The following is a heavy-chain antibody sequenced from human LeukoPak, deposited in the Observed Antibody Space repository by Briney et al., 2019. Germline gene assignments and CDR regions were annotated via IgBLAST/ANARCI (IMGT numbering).Heavy chain of an antibody. V-gene: IGHV3-66*02. J-gene: IGHJ3*02. CDR1: GFTVSSNY. Sequence: PGGSLRLSCAASGFTVSSNYVSWVRQAPGKGLEWVSVIYSGGSTYYADSVKGRFTISRDNSKNTLYLQMNSLRAEDTAVYYCARGWSTDSSGYAHLDAFDIWGQGTMVTVSS. CDR2: IYSGGST. CDR3: ARGWSTDSSGYAHLDAFDI. D-gene: IGHD3-22*01.